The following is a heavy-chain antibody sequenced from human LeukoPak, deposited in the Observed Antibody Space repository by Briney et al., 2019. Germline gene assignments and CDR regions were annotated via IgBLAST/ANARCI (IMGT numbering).Heavy chain of an antibody. CDR3: AKTYYYDPFDY. D-gene: IGHD3-22*01. V-gene: IGHV4-39*02. CDR2: IYYRGST. Sequence: EASETLSLACTVSGGSISNSGYYWGWIRQPPGKGLEWLGNIYYRGSTYSNPSLKSRVTISVDTSKNHFSLQLSSVTAADTAIYYCAKTYYYDPFDYWGQGTLATVSS. CDR1: GGSISNSGYY. J-gene: IGHJ4*02.